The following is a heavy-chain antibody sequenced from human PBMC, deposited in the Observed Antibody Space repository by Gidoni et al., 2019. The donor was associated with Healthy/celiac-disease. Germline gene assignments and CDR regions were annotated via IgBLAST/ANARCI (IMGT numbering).Heavy chain of an antibody. D-gene: IGHD6-13*01. CDR3: AKVGAAAGRVRGAFDI. CDR1: GFTFSSYA. CDR2: ISGSGGST. J-gene: IGHJ3*02. Sequence: EVQLLDSGGGLVQPGGSLRLSCAASGFTFSSYAMSWVRQAPGKGLELVSAISGSGGSTYYADSVKGRFTISRDNSKNTLYLQMNSLRAEDTAVYYCAKVGAAAGRVRGAFDIWGQGTMVTVSS. V-gene: IGHV3-23*01.